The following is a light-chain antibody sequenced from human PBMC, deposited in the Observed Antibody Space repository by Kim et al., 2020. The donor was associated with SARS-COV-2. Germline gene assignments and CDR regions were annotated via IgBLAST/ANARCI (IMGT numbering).Light chain of an antibody. CDR3: GSYTTSTTWV. J-gene: IGLJ3*02. CDR2: DVT. Sequence: GQPITISCTGTNSDVGGHNSASWYQQYPGKAPKLLIYDVTRRASGISNRFSGSKSVNTASLTITGLQTEDEADYYCGSYTTSTTWVFGGGTKLTVL. CDR1: NSDVGGHNS. V-gene: IGLV2-14*04.